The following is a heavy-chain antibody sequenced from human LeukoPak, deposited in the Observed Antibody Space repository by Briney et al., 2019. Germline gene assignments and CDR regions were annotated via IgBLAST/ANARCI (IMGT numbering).Heavy chain of an antibody. CDR3: ARDRGTAAAGPDFDD. CDR1: GGSISSGSYY. CDR2: IYTSGST. V-gene: IGHV4-61*02. D-gene: IGHD6-13*01. J-gene: IGHJ4*02. Sequence: PSETLSLTCTVSGGSISSGSYYWSWIRQPAGKGLEWIGRIYTSGSTNYNPSLKSRVTISVDTSKNQFSLKLSSVTAADTAVYYCARDRGTAAAGPDFDDWGQGTLVTVSS.